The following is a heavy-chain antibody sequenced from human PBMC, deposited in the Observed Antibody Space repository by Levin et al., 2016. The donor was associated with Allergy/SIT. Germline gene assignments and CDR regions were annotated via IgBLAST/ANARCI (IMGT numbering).Heavy chain of an antibody. Sequence: SETLSLTCAVYGGSFSGYYWSWIRQPPGKGLEWIGEINHSGSTNYNPSLKSRVTISVDTSKNQFSLKLSSVTAADTAVYYCAVSDGYYYGMDVWGQGTTVTVSS. CDR1: GGSFSGYY. V-gene: IGHV4-34*01. CDR3: AVSDGYYYGMDV. D-gene: IGHD5-18*01. J-gene: IGHJ6*02. CDR2: INHSGST.